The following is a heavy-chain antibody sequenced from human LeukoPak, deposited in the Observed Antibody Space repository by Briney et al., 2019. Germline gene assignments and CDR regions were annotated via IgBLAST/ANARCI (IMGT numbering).Heavy chain of an antibody. CDR2: IYYSGST. J-gene: IGHJ5*02. D-gene: IGHD3-22*01. Sequence: PSETLSLTCTVSAGSISSYYWSWIRQPPGKGLEWIGYIYYSGSTNYNPSLKSRVTISVDTSKNQFSLKLSSVTAADTAVYYCAREITRDYYETSGGFDPWGQGALVTVSS. CDR3: AREITRDYYETSGGFDP. V-gene: IGHV4-59*01. CDR1: AGSISSYY.